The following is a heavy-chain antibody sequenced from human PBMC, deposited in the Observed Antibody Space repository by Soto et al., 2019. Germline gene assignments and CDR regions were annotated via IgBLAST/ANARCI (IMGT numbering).Heavy chain of an antibody. D-gene: IGHD5-18*01. CDR3: ARVSHSYGYFYYGMDV. CDR1: GGSISRYY. V-gene: IGHV4-59*01. Sequence: SETLSLTCSVSGGSISRYYWSWIRQPPGNGLEWIGYIYYTGSTNYNPSLKSRATISIDTPKNQFSLKLSSVTAADTAVYYCARVSHSYGYFYYGMDVWGQGDTVTLSS. J-gene: IGHJ6*02. CDR2: IYYTGST.